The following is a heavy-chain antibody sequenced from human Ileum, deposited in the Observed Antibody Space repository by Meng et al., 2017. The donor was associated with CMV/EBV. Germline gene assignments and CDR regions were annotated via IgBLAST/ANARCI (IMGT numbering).Heavy chain of an antibody. CDR2: VRSSTGGT. D-gene: IGHD1-7*01. V-gene: IGHV1-2*02. Sequence: YLFPAYYIHWVRQAPGQGLEWMGWVRSSTGGTNYAQKFQGRVTMTRDTSINTAYMELRRLTSDDAAVYYCARMASGGNFPGDHYFDYWGQGAPVTVSS. J-gene: IGHJ4*02. CDR3: ARMASGGNFPGDHYFDY. CDR1: YLFPAYY.